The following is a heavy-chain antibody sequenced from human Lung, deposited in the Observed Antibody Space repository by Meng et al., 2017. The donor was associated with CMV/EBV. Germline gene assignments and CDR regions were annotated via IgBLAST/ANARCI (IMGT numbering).Heavy chain of an antibody. CDR3: VKGAAGLVP. J-gene: IGHJ4*02. CDR1: GFTFTSYG. Sequence: GEXXKISCAASGFTFTSYGMSWVRQAPGKGLEWVSLIYNDGSRTYYADSVKGRFTISRDNSKNTVSLQMNNQRVEDSAVYYCVKGAAGLVPWGQGTLVTVSS. D-gene: IGHD3/OR15-3a*01. CDR2: IYNDGSRT. V-gene: IGHV3-23*03.